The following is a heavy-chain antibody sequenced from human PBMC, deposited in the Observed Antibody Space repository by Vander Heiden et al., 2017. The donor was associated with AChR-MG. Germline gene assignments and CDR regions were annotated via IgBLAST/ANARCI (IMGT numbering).Heavy chain of an antibody. Sequence: EVQLVASGGGLVKPGGSLRLSCPASGFTFSSQNMNWVRQAPGKGLEWVSSITSSSGYIYYADSVKGRFTISRDNAKNSLYLQMNSLRAEDTAVYYCARGGSATTVIRYNWFDPWGQGTLVTVSS. V-gene: IGHV3-21*01. CDR3: ARGGSATTVIRYNWFDP. CDR2: ITSSSGYI. CDR1: GFTFSSQN. J-gene: IGHJ5*02. D-gene: IGHD4-17*01.